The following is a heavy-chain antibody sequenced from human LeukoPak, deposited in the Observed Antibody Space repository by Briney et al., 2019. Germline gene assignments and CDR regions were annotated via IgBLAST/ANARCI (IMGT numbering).Heavy chain of an antibody. J-gene: IGHJ6*03. CDR1: GGSISSGGYY. V-gene: IGHV4-30-2*01. D-gene: IGHD6-6*01. CDR3: ARNPSSRYYYYYYMDV. Sequence: SETLSLTCTVSGGSISSGGYYWSWIRQPPGKGLEWIGYIYHSGSTYYNPSLKSRVTISVDRSKNQFSLKLSSVTAADTAVYYCARNPSSRYYYYYYMDVWGKGTTVTVSS. CDR2: IYHSGST.